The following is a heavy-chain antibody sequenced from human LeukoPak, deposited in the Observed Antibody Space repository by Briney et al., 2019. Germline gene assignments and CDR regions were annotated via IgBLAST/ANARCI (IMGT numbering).Heavy chain of an antibody. CDR2: ISSSSYI. V-gene: IGHV3-21*01. J-gene: IGHJ4*02. CDR3: ARDGWGLAVAVTFDY. CDR1: GFTFSSYS. Sequence: GGSLRLSCAASGFTFSSYSMNWVRQAPGKGLEWVSSISSSSYIYYADSVKGRFTISRDNAKNSLYLQMNSLRAEDTAVYYCARDGWGLAVAVTFDYWGQGTLVTVSS. D-gene: IGHD6-19*01.